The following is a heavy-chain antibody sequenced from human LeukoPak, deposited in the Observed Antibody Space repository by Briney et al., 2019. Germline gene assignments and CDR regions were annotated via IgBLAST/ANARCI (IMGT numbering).Heavy chain of an antibody. J-gene: IGHJ4*02. D-gene: IGHD3-22*01. V-gene: IGHV3-30*18. CDR3: AKGRMIAVDY. CDR2: ISYDGSNK. Sequence: GMHWVRQAPXXXLXWVAVISYDGSNKYYADSVKGRFTISRDNSKNTLYLQMNSLRAEDTAVYYCAKGRMIAVDYWGQGTLVTVSS.